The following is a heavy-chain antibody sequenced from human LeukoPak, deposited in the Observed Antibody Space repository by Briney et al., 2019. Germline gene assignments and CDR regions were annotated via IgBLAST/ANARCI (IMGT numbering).Heavy chain of an antibody. D-gene: IGHD3-9*01. V-gene: IGHV4-31*03. CDR1: GASITMGVYS. J-gene: IGHJ5*02. CDR3: ARDHYDILTGYGSWFDP. Sequence: SETLSLTCTVSGASITMGVYSGGWTCQHPGRALEGFGYIYYSGSTYYNPSLKSRVTISVDTSKNQFSLKLSSVTAADTAVYYCARDHYDILTGYGSWFDPWGQGTLVTVSS. CDR2: IYYSGST.